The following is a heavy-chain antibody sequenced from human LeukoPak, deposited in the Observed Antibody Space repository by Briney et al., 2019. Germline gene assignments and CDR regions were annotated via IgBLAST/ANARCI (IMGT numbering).Heavy chain of an antibody. V-gene: IGHV1-69*04. D-gene: IGHD1-26*01. CDR2: FIPILGIT. J-gene: IGHJ3*02. CDR3: ARDRSGSMDDAFDI. CDR1: GGTFNSYA. Sequence: ASVKVSCMASGGTFNSYAINWVRQAPGQGLEWMGRFIPILGITNYAQKFQGRVTITADESTSTAYMELSSLRSEDTAVYYCARDRSGSMDDAFDIWGQGTMVTASS.